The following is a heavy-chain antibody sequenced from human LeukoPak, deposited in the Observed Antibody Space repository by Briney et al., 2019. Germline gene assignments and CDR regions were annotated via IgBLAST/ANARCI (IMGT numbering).Heavy chain of an antibody. V-gene: IGHV4-61*01. D-gene: IGHD1-1*01. J-gene: IGHJ6*04. Sequence: PSETLSLTCTVSGGSVSSGSYYWSWIRQPPGKGLEWIGYIYYSGSTNYNPSLKSRVTISVDTSKNQFSLKLSPVTAADTAVYYCARDWDWNDDYYYYGMDVWGKGTTVTVSS. CDR3: ARDWDWNDDYYYYGMDV. CDR2: IYYSGST. CDR1: GGSVSSGSYY.